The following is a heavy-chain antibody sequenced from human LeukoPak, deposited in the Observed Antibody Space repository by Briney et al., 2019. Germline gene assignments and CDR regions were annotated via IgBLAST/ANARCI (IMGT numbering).Heavy chain of an antibody. J-gene: IGHJ4*02. V-gene: IGHV3-11*01. Sequence: GGSLRLSYATSGFSFSDYYIAWIRQAPGKGLEWLSYISTGGTTIHYADSVKGRFTISRDDAKNSLYLEMNSLRGDDTAVYYCARLGYSYGSYFDNWGQGTLVTVSS. CDR3: ARLGYSYGSYFDN. CDR2: ISTGGTTI. CDR1: GFSFSDYY. D-gene: IGHD5-18*01.